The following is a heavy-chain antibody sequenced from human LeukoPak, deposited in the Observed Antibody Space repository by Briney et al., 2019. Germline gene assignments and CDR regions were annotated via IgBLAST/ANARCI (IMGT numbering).Heavy chain of an antibody. CDR1: GGTFSSYA. Sequence: ASVKVSCKASGGTFSSYAISWVRQAPGQGLEWMGRIIPILGIANYAQKFQGRVTITADKSTSTAYVELSSLRSEDTAVYYCARYVSSSGYYQYWGQGTMVTVSS. D-gene: IGHD3-22*01. J-gene: IGHJ3*01. CDR3: ARYVSSSGYYQY. CDR2: IIPILGIA. V-gene: IGHV1-69*04.